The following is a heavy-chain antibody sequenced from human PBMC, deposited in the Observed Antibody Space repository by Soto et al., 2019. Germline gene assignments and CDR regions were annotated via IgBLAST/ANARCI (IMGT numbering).Heavy chain of an antibody. CDR3: AKATATGGGAFDI. V-gene: IGHV3-23*01. Sequence: GGSLRLSCAASGFTCSSYDMSWVRQAPGKGLEWVSTILVSGSTHYPDSVKGRFTISRDNSKNTVFLQMDSLTAGDTAVYYCAKATATGGGAFDICGQGTMVTVSS. D-gene: IGHD2-8*02. J-gene: IGHJ3*02. CDR2: ILVSGST. CDR1: GFTCSSYD.